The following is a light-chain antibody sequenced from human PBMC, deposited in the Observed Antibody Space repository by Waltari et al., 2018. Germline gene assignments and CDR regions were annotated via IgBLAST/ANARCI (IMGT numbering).Light chain of an antibody. J-gene: IGKJ4*01. CDR3: QQYNNWPPLT. Sequence: EIVMTQSPATLSVSPGERATLSCRASQSVSSNLAWYQQKPGQAPRLLIYGTSTRATGLPARFSGSGSGTEFTLTISSLQSEDFAVYYCQQYNNWPPLTFGGGTTVEIK. CDR2: GTS. V-gene: IGKV3-15*01. CDR1: QSVSSN.